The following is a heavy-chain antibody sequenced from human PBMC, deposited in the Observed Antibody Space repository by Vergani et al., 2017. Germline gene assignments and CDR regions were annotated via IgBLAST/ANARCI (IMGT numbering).Heavy chain of an antibody. V-gene: IGHV1-3*01. CDR3: AGTFYXEWELLGVGYYYYGMDV. Sequence: QVQLVQSGAEVKKPGASVKVSCKASGYTFTSYAMHWVRQAPGQRLEWMGWINAGNGNTKYSQKFQGRVTITRETSASTAYMGLSSLRSEDTAVYYCAGTFYXEWELLGVGYYYYGMDVWGQGTTVTVSS. D-gene: IGHD1-26*01. CDR2: INAGNGNT. CDR1: GYTFTSYA. J-gene: IGHJ6*02.